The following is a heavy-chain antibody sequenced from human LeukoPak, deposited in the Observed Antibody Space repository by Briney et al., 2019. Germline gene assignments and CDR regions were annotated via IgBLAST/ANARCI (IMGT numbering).Heavy chain of an antibody. Sequence: GGSLRLSCVASGFAFSSYWMSWVRQAPGKVLEWVANIKQDGGEKYYVDSVKGRFTISRDNAKNSLFLQMNSLRVEDTAVYYCAGLGGSYYTYWGQGTLVTVSS. CDR2: IKQDGGEK. J-gene: IGHJ4*02. D-gene: IGHD1-26*01. V-gene: IGHV3-7*01. CDR3: AGLGGSYYTY. CDR1: GFAFSSYW.